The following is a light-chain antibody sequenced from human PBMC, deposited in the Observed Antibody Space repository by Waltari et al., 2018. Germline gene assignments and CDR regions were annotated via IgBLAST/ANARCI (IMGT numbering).Light chain of an antibody. J-gene: IGKJ2*01. CDR1: QSIATR. CDR2: DAS. CDR3: QQSSRLPYT. V-gene: IGKV1-39*01. Sequence: DIQMTQSPSSLSASVGDRVTITCRASQSIATRLNWYQQKPGKAPKVLIYDASTLQSGVPAMFSGSASGRDFTLTIISLQPEDSASYFCQQSSRLPYTFGQGPK.